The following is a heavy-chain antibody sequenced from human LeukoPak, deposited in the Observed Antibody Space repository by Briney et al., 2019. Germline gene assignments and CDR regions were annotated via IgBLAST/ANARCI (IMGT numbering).Heavy chain of an antibody. J-gene: IGHJ3*02. V-gene: IGHV3-21*01. CDR2: ISSSSSYI. CDR3: VRGATGAFDI. Sequence: KTGGSLRLSCAASGFTFSSYSMNWVRHAPGKGREWVSSISSSSSYIYYADSVKGRFTISRDNAKNSLYLQMDSLRAEDTAVYYCVRGATGAFDIWGQGTMVTVSS. D-gene: IGHD5-24*01. CDR1: GFTFSSYS.